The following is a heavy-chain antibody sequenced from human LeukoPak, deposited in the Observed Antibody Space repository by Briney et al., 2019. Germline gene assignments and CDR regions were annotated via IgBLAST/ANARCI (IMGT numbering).Heavy chain of an antibody. CDR2: AYYSGSA. CDR1: GGSISSASYS. CDR3: ARVAAASYFDY. D-gene: IGHD6-13*01. Sequence: SETLSLTCVVSGGSISSASYSWSWIRQPPGKGLEWIGYAYYSGSAYYSPSLKSRVSISVDTSKNQFSLRLKLTSVTAADTAVYYCARVAAASYFDYWGQGTLVTVSS. V-gene: IGHV4-30-4*07. J-gene: IGHJ4*02.